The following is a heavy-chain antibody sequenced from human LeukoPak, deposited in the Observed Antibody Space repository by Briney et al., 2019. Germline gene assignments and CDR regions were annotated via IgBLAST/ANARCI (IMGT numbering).Heavy chain of an antibody. CDR1: GGSFSGYY. D-gene: IGHD6-19*01. J-gene: IGHJ3*02. Sequence: SETLSLTCAVYGGSFSGYYWSWIRQLPGKGLEWIGEINHSGSTNYNPSLKSRVTISVDTSKNQFSLKLSSVTAADTAVYYCARVKYSSGWYESAFGIWGQGTMVTVSS. V-gene: IGHV4-34*01. CDR3: ARVKYSSGWYESAFGI. CDR2: INHSGST.